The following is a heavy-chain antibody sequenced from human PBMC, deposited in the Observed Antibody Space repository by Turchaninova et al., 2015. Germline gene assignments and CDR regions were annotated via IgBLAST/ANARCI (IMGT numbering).Heavy chain of an antibody. V-gene: IGHV1-69*01. D-gene: IGHD3-3*01. CDR3: ARGTTIFGVVRDAFDS. CDR2: SIPFFGPA. CDR1: GGTFSSYA. Sequence: QVQLVQSGAEVKKPGSSVKVSCKASGGTFSSYAISWVRQAPGQGLEGRGGSIPFFGPANYAPEVQGRCKMTAEESTSTADMELGSLRSEDTAVYYCARGTTIFGVVRDAFDSWGQGTMVTVSS. J-gene: IGHJ3*02.